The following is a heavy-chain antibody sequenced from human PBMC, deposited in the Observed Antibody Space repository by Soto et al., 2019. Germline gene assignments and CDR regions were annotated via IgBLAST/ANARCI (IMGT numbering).Heavy chain of an antibody. V-gene: IGHV3-23*01. Sequence: GGSLRLSCAASGFTFSSYAMSWVRQAPGKGLEWVSAISGSGGSTYYADSVKGRFTISRDNSKNTLYLQMNSLRAEDTAVYYCAKDVRRYYYDSSGYYDYWGQGTLVTVSS. CDR2: ISGSGGST. CDR3: AKDVRRYYYDSSGYYDY. D-gene: IGHD3-22*01. CDR1: GFTFSSYA. J-gene: IGHJ4*02.